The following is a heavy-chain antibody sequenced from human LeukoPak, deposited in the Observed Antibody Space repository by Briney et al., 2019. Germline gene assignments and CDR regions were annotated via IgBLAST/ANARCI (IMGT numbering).Heavy chain of an antibody. CDR2: ISGSGGST. Sequence: GGSLRLSCAASGFTFSSYAMSWVRQAPGKGLEWVSAISGSGGSTYYADTVKGRFTISRDNSKNTLYLQMNSLRAEDTAVYYCAKGTTSGYSSDAFDIWGQGTMVTVSS. V-gene: IGHV3-23*01. CDR3: AKGTTSGYSSDAFDI. J-gene: IGHJ3*02. CDR1: GFTFSSYA. D-gene: IGHD6-13*01.